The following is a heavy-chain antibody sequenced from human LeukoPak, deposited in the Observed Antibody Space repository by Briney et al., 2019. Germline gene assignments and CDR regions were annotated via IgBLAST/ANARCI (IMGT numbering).Heavy chain of an antibody. Sequence: PSETLSLTCAVYGGSFSGYYWSWIRQPPGKGLEWIGVINHSGSTNYNPSLKSRVTISVDTSKNQFSLKLSSVTAADTAVYYCARLIYCSSTSCYRVEIGNWFDPWGQGTLVTVSS. V-gene: IGHV4-34*01. CDR1: GGSFSGYY. D-gene: IGHD2-2*01. CDR3: ARLIYCSSTSCYRVEIGNWFDP. J-gene: IGHJ5*02. CDR2: INHSGST.